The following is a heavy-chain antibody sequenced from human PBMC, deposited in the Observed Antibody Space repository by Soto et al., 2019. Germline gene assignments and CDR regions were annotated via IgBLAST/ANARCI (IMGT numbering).Heavy chain of an antibody. V-gene: IGHV3-21*02. CDR1: GFTFSNYT. Sequence: EVQLVESGGGLVKPGGSLRLSCAASGFTFSNYTMNWVRQAPGKGLEWVSSISSSGSYIYYADSLKGRFTISRDNAKNSLYLQMNSLRAEDTAVYYCARVRIAARPSYDGFDPWGQGTLVTVSS. J-gene: IGHJ5*02. D-gene: IGHD6-6*01. CDR2: ISSSGSYI. CDR3: ARVRIAARPSYDGFDP.